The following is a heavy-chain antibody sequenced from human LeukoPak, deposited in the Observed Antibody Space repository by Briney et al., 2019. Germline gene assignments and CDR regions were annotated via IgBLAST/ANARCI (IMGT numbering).Heavy chain of an antibody. Sequence: PSETLSLTCTVSGGSISSHYWSWIRQPPGKGLEWTGYIYYSGRIIYNPSLKSRVTISVDTSKTQFSLKLCSVTAADTAVYYCARSVVAATQGYYYYYYMDVWGKGTTVTVSS. CDR3: ARSVVAATQGYYYYYYMDV. CDR1: GGSISSHY. J-gene: IGHJ6*03. V-gene: IGHV4-59*11. CDR2: IYYSGRI. D-gene: IGHD2-15*01.